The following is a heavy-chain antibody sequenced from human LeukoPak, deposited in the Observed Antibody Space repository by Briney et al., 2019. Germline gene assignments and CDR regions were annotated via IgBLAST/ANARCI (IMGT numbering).Heavy chain of an antibody. V-gene: IGHV4-34*01. CDR2: INHSGST. CDR1: GGSFSGYY. D-gene: IGHD2-21*02. CDR3: ARNGVTAGARNYYYYMDV. J-gene: IGHJ6*03. Sequence: SETLSLTCAVYGGSFSGYYWSWIRQPPGKGLEWIGEINHSGSTNYNPSLRSRVTMSVDTSKNQFSLKLSSVTAADTALYYCARNGVTAGARNYYYYMDVWGKGTTVTVSS.